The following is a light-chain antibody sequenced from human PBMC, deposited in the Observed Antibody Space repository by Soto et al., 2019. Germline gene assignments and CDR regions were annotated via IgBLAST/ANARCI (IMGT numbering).Light chain of an antibody. CDR2: GGS. CDR1: QSVSSNH. Sequence: IVLTQSPGTLSLTPGERATLSCRASQSVSSNHLAWYQQKPGQAPRLLIYGGSSRATGIPVRFSGSGSETDFTLTITRLEPEDFAVYYCQQYGSSPPITFGQGTRLEI. J-gene: IGKJ5*01. CDR3: QQYGSSPPIT. V-gene: IGKV3-20*01.